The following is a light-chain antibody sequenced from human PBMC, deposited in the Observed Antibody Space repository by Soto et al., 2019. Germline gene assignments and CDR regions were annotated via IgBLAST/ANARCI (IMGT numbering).Light chain of an antibody. Sequence: EIEMTQSPATLSVSPGERVTLSCRASEGLFGFLAWYQHKPGQAPRLLIFAVSTKATGVPARFSGSGSGTDFTLTIPRLQSDASAVYHYHSYNHSPFTFGQGTKLEIK. CDR3: HSYNHSPFT. CDR2: AVS. V-gene: IGKV3-15*01. J-gene: IGKJ2*01. CDR1: EGLFGF.